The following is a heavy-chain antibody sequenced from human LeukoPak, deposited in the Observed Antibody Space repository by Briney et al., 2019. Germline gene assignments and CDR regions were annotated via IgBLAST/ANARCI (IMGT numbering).Heavy chain of an antibody. CDR2: IYYSGST. CDR3: ARGKWEPR. J-gene: IGHJ4*02. V-gene: IGHV4-39*01. D-gene: IGHD1-26*01. Sequence: SETLSLTCTVSGGSISSSSYYWGWIRQPPGKGLEWIGSIYYSGSTYYNPSLKSRVTISVDTSKNQFSLKLSSVPAADTAVYYCARGKWEPRWGQGTLVTVPS. CDR1: GGSISSSSYY.